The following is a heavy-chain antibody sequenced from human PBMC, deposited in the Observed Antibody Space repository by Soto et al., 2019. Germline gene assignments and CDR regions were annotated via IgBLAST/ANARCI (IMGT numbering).Heavy chain of an antibody. Sequence: QVQLVQSGSEVKKPGASVQVSCKASGYTFTGHYIHWVRQAPGQGPEWMGEIGPASGDTRYAQKFQGRVTMTRDTSITTVYMELNNLIPDDTAVYYCGRGRSGQLVVFYWGQGTPVTVSS. CDR3: GRGRSGQLVVFY. CDR2: IGPASGDT. J-gene: IGHJ4*02. CDR1: GYTFTGHY. D-gene: IGHD3-10*01. V-gene: IGHV1-2*02.